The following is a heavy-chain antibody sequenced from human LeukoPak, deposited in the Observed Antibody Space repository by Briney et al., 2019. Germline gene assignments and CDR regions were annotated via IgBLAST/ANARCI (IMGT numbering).Heavy chain of an antibody. CDR3: AKDRMIRGVDNYSDH. CDR1: GFTFSSYD. V-gene: IGHV3-23*01. J-gene: IGHJ4*02. D-gene: IGHD3-10*01. CDR2: ISGSGGST. Sequence: GGSLRLSCAASGFTFSSYDMSWVRQAPGKGLEWVSGISGSGGSTYYEDSVKGRFTISRDNSRKTLYLQMNSLRAEDTAVYYCAKDRMIRGVDNYSDHGRQGTLVTVSS.